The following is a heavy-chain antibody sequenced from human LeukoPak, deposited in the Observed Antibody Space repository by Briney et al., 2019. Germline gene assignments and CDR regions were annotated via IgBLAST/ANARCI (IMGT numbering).Heavy chain of an antibody. J-gene: IGHJ5*02. CDR1: GGSISSYY. V-gene: IGHV4-4*09. D-gene: IGHD2-2*01. CDR3: ARQKVPAAHIDP. Sequence: SETLSLTCTVSGGSISSYYWSWIRQPPGQGLEWIGYIYTSRSTNYNPPLNSRVTITVKTSKNQFSLKRSPGTAANTAVYYCARQKVPAAHIDPWGQGTLVTVSS. CDR2: IYTSRST.